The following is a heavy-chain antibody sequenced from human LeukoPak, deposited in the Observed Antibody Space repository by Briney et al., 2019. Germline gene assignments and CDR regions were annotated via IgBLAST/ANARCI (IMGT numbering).Heavy chain of an antibody. CDR1: GFTFSSYS. J-gene: IGHJ4*01. Sequence: GGSLRLSCAASGFTFSSYSMNWVRQAPGKGLEWVSSISSSSYIYYADSVKGRFTISRDNAKNSLYLQMNSLRAEDTAVYYCAREGDGYNSPFDYWGQEPWSPSPQ. V-gene: IGHV3-21*01. CDR3: AREGDGYNSPFDY. D-gene: IGHD5-24*01. CDR2: ISSSSYI.